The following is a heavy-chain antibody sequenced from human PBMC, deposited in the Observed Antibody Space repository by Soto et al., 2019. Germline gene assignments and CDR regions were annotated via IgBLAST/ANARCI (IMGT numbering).Heavy chain of an antibody. CDR2: ISGSGGST. D-gene: IGHD2-15*01. Sequence: PGGSLRLSCAASGFTFSSYAMSWVRQAPGKGLEWVSAISGSGGSTYYADSVKGRFTISRDNSKNTLYLQMNSLRAEDTAVYYCAKGGYCSGGSCYSNAFDIWGQGTMVTVSS. J-gene: IGHJ3*02. CDR1: GFTFSSYA. CDR3: AKGGYCSGGSCYSNAFDI. V-gene: IGHV3-23*01.